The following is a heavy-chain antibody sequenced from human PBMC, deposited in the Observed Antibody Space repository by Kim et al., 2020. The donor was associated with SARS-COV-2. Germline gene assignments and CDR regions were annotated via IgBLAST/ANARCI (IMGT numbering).Heavy chain of an antibody. V-gene: IGHV3-43*01. J-gene: IGHJ4*02. Sequence: ADTVKGRFSNSRNNSKNSLYLQMKSLRTEDTAFYYCAKDMGPLAVAGVGYWGQGTLVTVSS. D-gene: IGHD6-19*01. CDR3: AKDMGPLAVAGVGY.